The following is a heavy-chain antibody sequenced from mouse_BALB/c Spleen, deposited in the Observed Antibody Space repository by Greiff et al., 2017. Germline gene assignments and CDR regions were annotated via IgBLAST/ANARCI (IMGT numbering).Heavy chain of an antibody. D-gene: IGHD1-2*01. J-gene: IGHJ2*01. V-gene: IGHV3-6*01. CDR2: ISYDGSN. CDR1: GYSITSGYY. CDR3: ARAIHYYGYFDY. Sequence: EVKLVESGPGLVKPSQSLSLTCSVTGYSITSGYYWYWIRQFPGNKLEWMGYISYDGSNNYNPSLKNRISITRDTSKNQFFLKLNSVTTEDTATYYCARAIHYYGYFDYWGQGTTLTVSS.